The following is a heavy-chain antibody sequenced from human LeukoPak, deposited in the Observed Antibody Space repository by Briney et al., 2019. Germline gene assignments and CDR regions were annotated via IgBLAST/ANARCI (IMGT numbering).Heavy chain of an antibody. J-gene: IGHJ4*02. Sequence: SETLSLTCTVSGGSISSYYWTWIRQPPGKGLEWIGYIYYSGTTYYNPSLKSRVTISVDTSKSHFSLKLTSVTAADTAVYYCARPACGGDCYSGYYFDYWGQGTLVTVSS. CDR1: GGSISSYY. V-gene: IGHV4-59*12. CDR3: ARPACGGDCYSGYYFDY. CDR2: IYYSGTT. D-gene: IGHD2-21*01.